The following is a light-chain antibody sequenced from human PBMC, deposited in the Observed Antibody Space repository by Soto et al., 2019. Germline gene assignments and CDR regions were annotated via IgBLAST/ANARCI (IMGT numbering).Light chain of an antibody. V-gene: IGLV2-8*01. CDR1: SSDVGGYNY. CDR2: EVT. Sequence: QSVLTQPPSASGSPGQSVTISCTGTSSDVGGYNYVSWYQQNPGKAPKLMIYEVTKRPSGVPDRFSGSKSGNTASLTVSGLQAEDEADYYCSSYTGSNNLLFGGGTQLTVL. J-gene: IGLJ2*01. CDR3: SSYTGSNNLL.